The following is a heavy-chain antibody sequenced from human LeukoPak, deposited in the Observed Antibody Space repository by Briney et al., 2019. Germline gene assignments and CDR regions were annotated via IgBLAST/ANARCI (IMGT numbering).Heavy chain of an antibody. CDR3: ARNTVPRYYYYGMDV. CDR2: IYYSGST. D-gene: IGHD4-17*01. V-gene: IGHV4-59*08. CDR1: GGSISSYY. Sequence: PSETLSLTCTVSGGSISSYYWSWIRQPPGKGLEWIGYIYYSGSTNYNPSLKSRVTISVDTSKNQFSLKLSSVTAADTAVYYCARNTVPRYYYYGMDVWGQATTVTVSS. J-gene: IGHJ6*02.